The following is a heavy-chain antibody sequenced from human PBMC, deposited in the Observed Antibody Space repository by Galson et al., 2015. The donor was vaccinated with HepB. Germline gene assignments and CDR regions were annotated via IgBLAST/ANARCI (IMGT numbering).Heavy chain of an antibody. CDR1: GLTFSDYS. CDR2: ISGSSNTI. V-gene: IGHV3-48*04. J-gene: IGHJ4*02. CDR3: AGPLRFLVPHDY. D-gene: IGHD3-3*01. Sequence: SLRLSCAASGLTFSDYSMNWVRQAPGKGLEWVAYISGSSNTIYYADSVKGRSTISRDNAKKSLYLQMNTLRAEDTAVYYCAGPLRFLVPHDYWGQGTLVTVSS.